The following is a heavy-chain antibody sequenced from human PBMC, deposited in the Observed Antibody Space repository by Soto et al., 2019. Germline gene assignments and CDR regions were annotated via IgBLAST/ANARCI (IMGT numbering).Heavy chain of an antibody. V-gene: IGHV5-51*01. CDR2: IYPGGSGT. D-gene: IGHD1-26*01. CDR1: GYSFTSYW. J-gene: IGHJ6*02. Sequence: PGESLKISCKGSGYSFTSYWIDWVRQMPGKGLEWMGIIYPGGSGTRYSPSFQGQVTISADKSIITAYLQWSSLKASDTAMYYCPRGGAWQTYYYYRMDVWGQGTTLNVSS. CDR3: PRGGAWQTYYYYRMDV.